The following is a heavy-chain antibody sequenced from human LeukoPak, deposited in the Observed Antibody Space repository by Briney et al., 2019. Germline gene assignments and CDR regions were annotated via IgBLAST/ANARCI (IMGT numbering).Heavy chain of an antibody. D-gene: IGHD3-10*01. V-gene: IGHV3-21*01. CDR2: ISSSSSYI. J-gene: IGHJ4*02. CDR1: GFTFSSYS. CDR3: ARTMARQPFDY. Sequence: GGSLRLSCAASGFTFSSYSMNWVRQAPGKGLEWVSSISSSSSYIYYADSVKDRFTISRDNAKNSLYLQMNSLRAEDTAVYYCARTMARQPFDYWGQGTLVTVST.